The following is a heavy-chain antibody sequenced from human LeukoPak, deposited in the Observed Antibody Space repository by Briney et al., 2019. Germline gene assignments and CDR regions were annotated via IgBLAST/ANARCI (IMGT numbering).Heavy chain of an antibody. CDR3: ARWAKGALDY. Sequence: PSETLSLTCAVYGGSFSGYYWSWIRQPPGKGLEWIGEINHSGSTNYNPSLKSRVTISVDTSKNQFSLKLSSVTAADTAVYYCARWAKGALDYWGQGTLVTVSS. CDR2: INHSGST. J-gene: IGHJ4*02. CDR1: GGSFSGYY. D-gene: IGHD1-26*01. V-gene: IGHV4-34*01.